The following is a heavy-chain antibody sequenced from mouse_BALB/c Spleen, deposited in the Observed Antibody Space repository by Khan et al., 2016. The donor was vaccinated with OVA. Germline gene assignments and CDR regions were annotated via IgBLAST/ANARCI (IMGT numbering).Heavy chain of an antibody. V-gene: IGHV5-6*01. J-gene: IGHJ3*01. CDR2: ISSGGDYI. Sequence: EVELVEPGGDLVKPGGSLKLSCSASGFTFSSYAMSWVRQTPEKRLEWVATISSGGDYIYYPDTVKGRFTISRDNTKSTLYLQMSSLKSEDTAVYYCTRRNYGPFAYWGQGTLVTISA. CDR1: GFTFSSYA. D-gene: IGHD1-1*01. CDR3: TRRNYGPFAY.